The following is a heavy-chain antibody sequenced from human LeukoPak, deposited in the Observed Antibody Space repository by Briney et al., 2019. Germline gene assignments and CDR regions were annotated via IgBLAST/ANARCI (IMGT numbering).Heavy chain of an antibody. CDR1: GYTFTTYY. CDR2: INPSGGST. Sequence: ASVKVSCKASGYTFTTYYVHWVRQAPGQGLEWMGIINPSGGSTTYAQKFQGRVTMTRDTSSSTVYMELSSLRSEGTAVYFCARGGITMFYDCWGQGTLVTVSS. CDR3: ARGGITMFYDC. V-gene: IGHV1-46*01. D-gene: IGHD3-10*02. J-gene: IGHJ4*02.